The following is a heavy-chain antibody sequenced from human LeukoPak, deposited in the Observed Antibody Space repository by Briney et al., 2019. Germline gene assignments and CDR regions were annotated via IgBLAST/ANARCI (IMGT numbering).Heavy chain of an antibody. V-gene: IGHV4-31*03. Sequence: SETLSLTCTVSGGSISSGGYYWSWIRQHPGKGLEWIGYIYYSGSTYYNPSLESRVTISVDTSKNQFSLKLSSVTAADTAVYYCARLRPLGWFDPWGQGTLVTVSS. J-gene: IGHJ5*02. CDR3: ARLRPLGWFDP. CDR1: GGSISSGGYY. CDR2: IYYSGST.